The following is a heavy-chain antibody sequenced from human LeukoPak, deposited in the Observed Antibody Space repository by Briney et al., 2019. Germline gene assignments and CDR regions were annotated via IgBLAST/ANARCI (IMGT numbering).Heavy chain of an antibody. V-gene: IGHV4-59*01. CDR1: GGSISSYN. D-gene: IGHD3-22*01. Sequence: SETLSLTCTVSGGSISSYNWSWIRQPPGRGLEWIGYIYYSGSTNYNPSLKSRVTISVDTSKNQFSLKLSSVTAADTAVYYCARFHYYDSWFDPWGQGTLVTVSS. CDR3: ARFHYYDSWFDP. J-gene: IGHJ5*02. CDR2: IYYSGST.